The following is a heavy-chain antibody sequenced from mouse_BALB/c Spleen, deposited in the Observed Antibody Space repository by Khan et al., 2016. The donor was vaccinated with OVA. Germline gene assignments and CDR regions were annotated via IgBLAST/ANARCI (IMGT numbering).Heavy chain of an antibody. CDR3: ASGHYGSSYY. V-gene: IGHV9-2-1*01. J-gene: IGHJ2*01. CDR1: GYTFTDYS. Sequence: IQLVQSGPELKKPGETVKISCKASGYTFTDYSMHWVKQAPGKGLKWMGWINTETGEPTYADDFKGRFAFSLETSASTAYLQINNLKNEDTATYFCASGHYGSSYYWGQGTTLTVSS. CDR2: INTETGEP. D-gene: IGHD1-1*01.